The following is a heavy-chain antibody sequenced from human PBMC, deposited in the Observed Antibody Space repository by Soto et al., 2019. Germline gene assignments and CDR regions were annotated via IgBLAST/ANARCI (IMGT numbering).Heavy chain of an antibody. J-gene: IGHJ4*02. Sequence: GGSLRLSCAASGFVFSSYGMHWVRQAPGKGLEWVAVISFDGSKKYYADSVKGRFTISRDNSKNTLDLHMNSLRTEDTAVYYCAKVAHSSGTFDYWGQGTLVTVSS. CDR3: AKVAHSSGTFDY. D-gene: IGHD3-3*02. CDR2: ISFDGSKK. V-gene: IGHV3-30*18. CDR1: GFVFSSYG.